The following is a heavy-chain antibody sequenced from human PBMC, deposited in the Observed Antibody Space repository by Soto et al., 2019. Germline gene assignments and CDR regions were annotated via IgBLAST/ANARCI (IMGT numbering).Heavy chain of an antibody. V-gene: IGHV3-48*01. CDR2: ISSSSSTI. J-gene: IGHJ4*02. Sequence: GGSLRLSCAASEFTFRNYNMNWVRQAPGKGLEWVSYISSSSSTIYYADSVKGRFTISRDNAENSLYLQMNSLRAEDTAVYYCAREISDYWGQGTLVTVSS. CDR3: AREISDY. CDR1: EFTFRNYN.